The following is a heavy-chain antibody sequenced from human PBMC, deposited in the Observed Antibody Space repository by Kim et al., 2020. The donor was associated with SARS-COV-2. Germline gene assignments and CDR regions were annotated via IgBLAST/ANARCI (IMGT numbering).Heavy chain of an antibody. D-gene: IGHD6-19*01. Sequence: YVDSVKGRFTISRDNAKNSLYRQMNSLRAEDTAVYYCARDRRAVARRFDYWGQGTLVTVSS. V-gene: IGHV3-7*01. CDR3: ARDRRAVARRFDY. J-gene: IGHJ4*02.